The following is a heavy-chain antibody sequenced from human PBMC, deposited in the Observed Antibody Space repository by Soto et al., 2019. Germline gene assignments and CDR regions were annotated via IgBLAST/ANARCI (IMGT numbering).Heavy chain of an antibody. CDR3: ARRWVAVGEPAFDY. CDR2: IYYSGST. D-gene: IGHD6-19*01. V-gene: IGHV4-39*01. CDR1: GGSISSSSYY. J-gene: IGHJ4*02. Sequence: QLQLQESGPGLVKPSETLSLTCTVSGGSISSSSYYWGWIRQPPGKGLEWIGSIYYSGSTYYNPSLKSRVTISVDTSKNQFSLKLSSVTAADTAVYYCARRWVAVGEPAFDYWGQGTLVTVSS.